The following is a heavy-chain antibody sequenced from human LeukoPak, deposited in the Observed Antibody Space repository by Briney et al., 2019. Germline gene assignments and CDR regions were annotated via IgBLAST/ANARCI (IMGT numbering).Heavy chain of an antibody. J-gene: IGHJ1*01. CDR2: ISYDGSNK. D-gene: IGHD3-22*01. CDR3: ARDRLSYYYDSSGYPYFQH. V-gene: IGHV3-30-3*01. CDR1: GFTFSSYA. Sequence: GRSLRLSCAASGFTFSSYAMHWVRQAPGKGLEWVAVISYDGSNKYYADSVKGRFTISRDNSKSTLYLQMNSLRAEDTAVYYCARDRLSYYYDSSGYPYFQHWGQGTLVTVSS.